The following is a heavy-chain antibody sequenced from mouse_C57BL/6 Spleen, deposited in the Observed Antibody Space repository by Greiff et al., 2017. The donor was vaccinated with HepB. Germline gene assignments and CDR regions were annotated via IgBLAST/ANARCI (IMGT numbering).Heavy chain of an antibody. CDR1: GFTFTSYA. Sequence: DVMLVESGGGLVKPGGSLKLSCAASGFTFTSYAMSWVRQTPEKRLEWVATISDGGSYTYYPDNVKGRFTISRDNAKNNLYLQMSHLKSEDTAMYYCARGLGFAYWGQGTLVTVSA. CDR3: ARGLGFAY. J-gene: IGHJ3*01. CDR2: ISDGGSYT. V-gene: IGHV5-4*03.